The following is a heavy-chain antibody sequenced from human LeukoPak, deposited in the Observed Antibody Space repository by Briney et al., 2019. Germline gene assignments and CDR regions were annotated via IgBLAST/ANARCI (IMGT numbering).Heavy chain of an antibody. D-gene: IGHD6-19*01. CDR1: GFTFSSYA. V-gene: IGHV3-23*01. CDR2: ISGSGGDT. Sequence: GGSLRLSCAASGFTFSSYAMSWVRQAPGKGLEWVSSISGSGGDTYYGDSVKGRFTISRDNSKNTLYLQVNSLRAEDTAIYYCAKKLAGPNDWFDPWGQGTLVTVSS. CDR3: AKKLAGPNDWFDP. J-gene: IGHJ5*02.